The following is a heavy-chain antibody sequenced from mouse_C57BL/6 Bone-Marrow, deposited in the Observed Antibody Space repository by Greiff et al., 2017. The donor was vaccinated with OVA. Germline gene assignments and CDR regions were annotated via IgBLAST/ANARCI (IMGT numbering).Heavy chain of an antibody. J-gene: IGHJ2*01. CDR2: IYPGGAYT. Sequence: QVQLQQSGAELVRPGTSVKMSCKASGYTFTNYWIGWAKQRPGHGLEWIGDIYPGGAYTNYNEKFKGKATLTADKSSSTAYMQFSSLTSEDSAIYYCARRWLRRGYFDYWGQGTTLTVSS. V-gene: IGHV1-63*01. CDR3: ARRWLRRGYFDY. D-gene: IGHD2-2*01. CDR1: GYTFTNYW.